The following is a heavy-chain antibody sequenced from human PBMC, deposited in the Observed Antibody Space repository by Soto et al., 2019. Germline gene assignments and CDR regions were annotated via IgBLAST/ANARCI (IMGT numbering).Heavy chain of an antibody. V-gene: IGHV3-49*04. D-gene: IGHD1-26*01. Sequence: GGSLRLSCTASGFTFGDYAITWVRQAPGKGLVWVGFIRSQAYGGTTEYAASVKGRFTISRDDSKSIAYLQMNSLKTEDTALYYCTRDPYSGTYYPFDYWGQGTLVTVS. CDR1: GFTFGDYA. J-gene: IGHJ4*02. CDR3: TRDPYSGTYYPFDY. CDR2: IRSQAYGGTT.